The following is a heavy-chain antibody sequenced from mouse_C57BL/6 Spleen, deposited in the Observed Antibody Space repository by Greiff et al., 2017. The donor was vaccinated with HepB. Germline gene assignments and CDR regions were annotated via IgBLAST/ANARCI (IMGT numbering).Heavy chain of an antibody. CDR1: GYTFTSYW. CDR2: IYPGSGST. V-gene: IGHV1-55*01. D-gene: IGHD4-1*01. CDR3: ARRLGRYWYFDV. J-gene: IGHJ1*03. Sequence: VQLQQSGAELVKPGASVKMSCKASGYTFTSYWITWVKQRPGQGLEWIGDIYPGSGSTNYNEKFKSKATLTVDTSSSTAYMQLSSLTSEDSAVYYCARRLGRYWYFDVWGTGTTVTVSS.